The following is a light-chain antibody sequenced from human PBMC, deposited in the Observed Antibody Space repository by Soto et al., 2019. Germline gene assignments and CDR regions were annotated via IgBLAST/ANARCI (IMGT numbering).Light chain of an antibody. CDR3: RQYGGSPIT. J-gene: IGKJ5*01. V-gene: IGKV3-15*01. CDR1: QSVSSN. Sequence: EIVMTQSPATLSVSPGERATLSCRASQSVSSNLAWYQQKPGQAPRLLIYGASTRATGIPARFSGSGSGTDFTLTITRLEPEDFALYYCRQYGGSPITFGLGTRLEIK. CDR2: GAS.